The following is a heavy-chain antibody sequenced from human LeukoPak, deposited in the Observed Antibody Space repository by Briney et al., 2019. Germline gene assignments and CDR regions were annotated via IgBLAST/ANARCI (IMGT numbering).Heavy chain of an antibody. D-gene: IGHD2-8*01. J-gene: IGHJ4*02. CDR2: MNPNSGNT. CDR1: GYTFTSYD. CDR3: ARDDPLSAIPVDY. Sequence: GASVTVSCKASGYTFTSYDINWVRQATGQGLEWMGWMNPNSGNTGYAQKFQGRVTMTRDTSTSTVYMELSSLRSEDTAVYYCARDDPLSAIPVDYWGQGTLVTVSS. V-gene: IGHV1-8*01.